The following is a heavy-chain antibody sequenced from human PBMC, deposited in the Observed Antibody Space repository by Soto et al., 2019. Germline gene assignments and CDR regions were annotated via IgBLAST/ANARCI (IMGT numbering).Heavy chain of an antibody. CDR2: IYYSGST. CDR3: ARHKPTTYYDFWSGYYYFDY. Sequence: SSETLSLTCTVSGGSISSSSYYWGWIRQPPGKGLEWIVSIYYSGSTYYNPSRKSRVTISVDTSKNQFSLKLSSVTAADTAVYYCARHKPTTYYDFWSGYYYFDYWGQGTLVTVSS. D-gene: IGHD3-3*01. CDR1: GGSISSSSYY. V-gene: IGHV4-39*01. J-gene: IGHJ4*02.